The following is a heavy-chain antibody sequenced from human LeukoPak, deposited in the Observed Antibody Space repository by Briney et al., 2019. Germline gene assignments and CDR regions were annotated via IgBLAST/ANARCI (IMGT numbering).Heavy chain of an antibody. D-gene: IGHD2-15*01. CDR2: IRYDGNNK. CDR1: GFTFSDYS. V-gene: IGHV3-30*02. J-gene: IGHJ4*02. Sequence: GGSLRLSCAASGFTFSDYSMHWVRQAPGKGLNWVAFIRYDGNNKYYADSVKGRFTISRDNSKNTLYLQMNSLRAEDTAVYYCAKVRYCSGVNCYPDDNWGQGTLVTVSS. CDR3: AKVRYCSGVNCYPDDN.